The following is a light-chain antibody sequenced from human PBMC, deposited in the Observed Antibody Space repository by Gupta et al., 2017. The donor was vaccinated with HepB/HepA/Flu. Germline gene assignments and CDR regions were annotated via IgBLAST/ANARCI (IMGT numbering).Light chain of an antibody. CDR2: RNN. CDR1: SSNIGSNY. CDR3: AAWDDSLSGHWV. Sequence: QSVLTQPPSASGTPGQRVTISCSGRSSNIGSNYVYWYQQLPGTAPKLLIYRNNQRPSGVPDRFSGSKSGTSASLAISGLRSEDEADYYCAAWDDSLSGHWVFDGGTKLTVL. J-gene: IGLJ3*02. V-gene: IGLV1-47*01.